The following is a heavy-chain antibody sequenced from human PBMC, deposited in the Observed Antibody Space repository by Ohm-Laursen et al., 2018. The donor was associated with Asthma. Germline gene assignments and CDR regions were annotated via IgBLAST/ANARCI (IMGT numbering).Heavy chain of an antibody. CDR3: ARVLSYYDHSSYYDRIDY. V-gene: IGHV1-69*05. J-gene: IGHJ4*02. CDR1: GGTFSSYA. CDR2: IIPIFGTA. D-gene: IGHD3-22*01. Sequence: GSSVKVSCKPSGGTFSSYAISWVRQAPGQGLEWMGGIIPIFGTANYAQKFQDRVTMTTDTSTSAAYMELRGLRSDDTAVYYCARVLSYYDHSSYYDRIDYWGQGSLVTVSS.